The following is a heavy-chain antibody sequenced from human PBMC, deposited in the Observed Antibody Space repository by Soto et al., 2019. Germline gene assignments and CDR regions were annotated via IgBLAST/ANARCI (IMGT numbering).Heavy chain of an antibody. CDR2: ISSSSSYI. CDR3: ARDRYSSSSYYYYGMDV. J-gene: IGHJ6*02. D-gene: IGHD6-6*01. CDR1: GFTFSSYS. Sequence: GGSLRLSCAASGFTFSSYSMNWVRQAPGKGLEWVSSISSSSSYIYYADSVKGRFTISRDNAKNSLYLQMDSLRAEDTAVYYCARDRYSSSSYYYYGMDVWGQGTTVTVSS. V-gene: IGHV3-21*01.